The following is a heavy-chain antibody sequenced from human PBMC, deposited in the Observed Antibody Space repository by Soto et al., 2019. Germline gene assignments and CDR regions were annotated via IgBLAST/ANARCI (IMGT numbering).Heavy chain of an antibody. CDR3: ARDLLGYCSGGSCPGEDWFDP. CDR1: GYTFTSYG. D-gene: IGHD2-15*01. J-gene: IGHJ5*02. V-gene: IGHV1-18*04. Sequence: ASVKVSCKASGYTFTSYGISWVRQAPGQGLEWMGWISAYNGNTNYAQKLQGRVTMTTDTSTSTAYMELRSLRSDDTAVYYCARDLLGYCSGGSCPGEDWFDPWGQGTLVTVS. CDR2: ISAYNGNT.